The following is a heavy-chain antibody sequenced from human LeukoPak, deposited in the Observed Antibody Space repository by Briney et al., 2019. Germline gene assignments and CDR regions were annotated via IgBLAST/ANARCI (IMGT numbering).Heavy chain of an antibody. CDR3: ARAEYYYDSSGYYLTHDAFDI. V-gene: IGHV1-8*01. J-gene: IGHJ3*02. CDR2: MNPNSGNT. D-gene: IGHD3-22*01. Sequence: GASVKVSCKASGYTFTSYDINWVRQATGQGLEWMGWMNPNSGNTGYAQKFQGRVTMTRNTSISTAYMELSSLRSEDTAVYYCARAEYYYDSSGYYLTHDAFDIWGQGTMVTVSS. CDR1: GYTFTSYD.